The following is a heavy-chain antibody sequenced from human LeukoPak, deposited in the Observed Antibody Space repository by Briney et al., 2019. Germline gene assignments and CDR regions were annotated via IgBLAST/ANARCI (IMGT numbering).Heavy chain of an antibody. D-gene: IGHD2-15*01. Sequence: PGGSLRLSCAASGLTFNNYALTWIRQAPGKGLEWVSSISGRGGNTYYADSVKGRFTISRDDSKNTLYLQMNSLRADDTAVYYCASLPPDVVVVVAAPPYDYWGQGTLVTVSS. V-gene: IGHV3-23*01. CDR2: ISGRGGNT. J-gene: IGHJ4*02. CDR3: ASLPPDVVVVVAAPPYDY. CDR1: GLTFNNYA.